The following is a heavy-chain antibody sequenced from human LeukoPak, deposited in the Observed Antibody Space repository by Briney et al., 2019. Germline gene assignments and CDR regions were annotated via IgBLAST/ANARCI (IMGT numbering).Heavy chain of an antibody. CDR1: GGTFSSYA. D-gene: IGHD5-12*01. CDR2: IIPIFGIA. CDR3: ARGYSGYDLGIDY. J-gene: IGHJ4*02. V-gene: IGHV1-69*04. Sequence: SVKVSCKASGGTFSSYAISWVRQVPGQGLEWMGRIIPIFGIANYAQEFQGRVTITADKSTSTAYMELSSLRSEDTAVYYCARGYSGYDLGIDYWGQGTLVTVSS.